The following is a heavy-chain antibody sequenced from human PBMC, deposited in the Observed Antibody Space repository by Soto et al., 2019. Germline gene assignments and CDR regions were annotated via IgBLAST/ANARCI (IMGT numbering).Heavy chain of an antibody. Sequence: TADTKSHTYSVYGGKIIGHYWSWISQKPRKGLEWIGEINHSGSTNYNPSLKSRVTISVDTSKNQFSLKLSSVTAADTAVYYCARFEGLRPYGSGSYGLNWFDPWGQGTLVTVSS. CDR2: INHSGST. D-gene: IGHD3-10*01. V-gene: IGHV4-34*01. CDR3: ARFEGLRPYGSGSYGLNWFDP. J-gene: IGHJ5*02. CDR1: GGKIIGHY.